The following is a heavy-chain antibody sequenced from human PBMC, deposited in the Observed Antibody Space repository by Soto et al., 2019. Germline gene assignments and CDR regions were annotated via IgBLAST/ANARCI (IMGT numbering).Heavy chain of an antibody. CDR2: IYYSGST. V-gene: IGHV4-39*01. Sequence: PSETLSLTCTVSGGSISSSSYYWGWIRQPPGKGLEWIGSIYYSGSTYYNPSLKSRVTISVDTSKNQFSLKLSSVTAADTAVYYCARRTSGWYYYYGMDVWGQGTTVTVSS. J-gene: IGHJ6*02. D-gene: IGHD6-19*01. CDR3: ARRTSGWYYYYGMDV. CDR1: GGSISSSSYY.